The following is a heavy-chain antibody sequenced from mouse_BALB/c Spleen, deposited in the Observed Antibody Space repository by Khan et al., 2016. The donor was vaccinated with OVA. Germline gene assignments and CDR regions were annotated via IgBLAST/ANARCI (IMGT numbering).Heavy chain of an antibody. J-gene: IGHJ3*01. CDR1: GFTFSDYG. D-gene: IGHD1-2*01. Sequence: EVELVESGGGLVQPGGSRKLSCAASGFTFSDYGMAWVRQAPGKGPEWVAFISDLAYTIYYGDAVTGRFTISRENAKNTLYLEMSSLRSEDTAIYYCARGGGTAPFAYWGLGTLVTVPA. V-gene: IGHV5-15*02. CDR2: ISDLAYTI. CDR3: ARGGGTAPFAY.